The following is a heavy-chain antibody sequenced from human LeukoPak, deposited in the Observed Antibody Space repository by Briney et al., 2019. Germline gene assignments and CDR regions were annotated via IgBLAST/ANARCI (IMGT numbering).Heavy chain of an antibody. V-gene: IGHV3-23*01. D-gene: IGHD2-2*01. CDR2: ISDSGDAT. CDR3: ARALCTSCPFDY. J-gene: IGHJ4*02. Sequence: GGSLRLSCAASGITFSDYAMSWVRQAPGKGLEWVSGISDSGDATYYADSVKGRFTIPIDISKNTLYLQMNSLRAEDTAVYYCARALCTSCPFDYWGQGTLVTVSS. CDR1: GITFSDYA.